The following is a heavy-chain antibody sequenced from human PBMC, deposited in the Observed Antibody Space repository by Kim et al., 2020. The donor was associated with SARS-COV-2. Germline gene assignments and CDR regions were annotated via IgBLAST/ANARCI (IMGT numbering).Heavy chain of an antibody. D-gene: IGHD6-13*01. Sequence: GGSLRLSCAASGFTFSDYYMSWIRQAPGKGLEWVSYISSSGSTIYYADSVKGRFTISRDNAKNSLYLQMNSLRAEDTAVYYCARDGYSSSWYGFGYYYYYGMDVWGQGTTVTVSS. CDR3: ARDGYSSSWYGFGYYYYYGMDV. V-gene: IGHV3-11*01. CDR1: GFTFSDYY. CDR2: ISSSGSTI. J-gene: IGHJ6*02.